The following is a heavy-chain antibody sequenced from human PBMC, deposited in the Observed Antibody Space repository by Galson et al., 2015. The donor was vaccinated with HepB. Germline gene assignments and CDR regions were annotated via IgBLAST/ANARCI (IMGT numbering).Heavy chain of an antibody. Sequence: SLRLSCAVSRFTFSNYAMHWVRQAPGKGLEWVAVISYDGNYKYSADSVKGRFTISRDNSKKTLYLHMSSLRAEDTAVYYCARDGVMEKWLFGRFDFWGQGTLVTVSS. CDR2: ISYDGNYK. D-gene: IGHD3-22*01. CDR1: RFTFSNYA. CDR3: ARDGVMEKWLFGRFDF. V-gene: IGHV3-30*04. J-gene: IGHJ4*02.